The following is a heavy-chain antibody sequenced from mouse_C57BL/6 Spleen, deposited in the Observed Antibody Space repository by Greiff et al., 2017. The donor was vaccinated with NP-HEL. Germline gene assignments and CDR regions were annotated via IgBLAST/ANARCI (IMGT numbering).Heavy chain of an antibody. D-gene: IGHD1-1*01. V-gene: IGHV5-4*03. Sequence: EVMLVESGGGLVKPGGSLKLSCAASGFTFSSYAMSWVRQTPEKRLEWVATISDGGSYTYYPDNVKGRFTISRDNAKNNLYLQMSHLKSEDTAMYYCARGEYYGSSPWYFDVWGTGTTVTVSS. CDR1: GFTFSSYA. CDR3: ARGEYYGSSPWYFDV. J-gene: IGHJ1*03. CDR2: ISDGGSYT.